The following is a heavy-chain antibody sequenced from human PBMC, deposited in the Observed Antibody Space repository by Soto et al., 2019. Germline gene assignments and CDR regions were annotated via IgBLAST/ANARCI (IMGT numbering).Heavy chain of an antibody. V-gene: IGHV4-34*01. CDR2: INQSGIS. CDR1: GGSFSGYY. J-gene: IGHJ2*01. D-gene: IGHD6-13*01. Sequence: SETLSLTCAVYGGSFSGYYWSWIRQPPGKGLEWIGEINQSGISKNNPSLKSRVTISLDTSKKQFSVAMRSVTAADTAMYYCARGLKIAGAHWYFDLWGRGAQVTVSS. CDR3: ARGLKIAGAHWYFDL.